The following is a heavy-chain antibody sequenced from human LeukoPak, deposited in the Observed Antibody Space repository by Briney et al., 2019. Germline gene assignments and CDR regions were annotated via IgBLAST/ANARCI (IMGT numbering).Heavy chain of an antibody. CDR3: ATTGYYGTPYGMDV. J-gene: IGHJ6*04. CDR1: GYTFTGYY. Sequence: GASVKVSCKASGYTFTGYYMHWVRQAPGQGLEWMGWISAYNGNTNYAQKLQGRVTMTTDTSTSTAYMELRSLRSDDTAVYYCATTGYYGTPYGMDVWGKGTTVTVSS. D-gene: IGHD3-22*01. V-gene: IGHV1-18*04. CDR2: ISAYNGNT.